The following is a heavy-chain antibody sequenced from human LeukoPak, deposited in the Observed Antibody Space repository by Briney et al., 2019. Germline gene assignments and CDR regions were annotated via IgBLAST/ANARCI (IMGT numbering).Heavy chain of an antibody. CDR1: GFTFSSYG. D-gene: IGHD5-18*01. V-gene: IGHV3-33*01. CDR3: ARDVWRQLGVQVYYYYGMDV. Sequence: GGSLRLSCAASGFTFSSYGMHWVRQAPGKGLEWVAVIWYDGSNKYYADSVKGRFTISRDNSKNTLYLQMNRLRGEDTAVYYCARDVWRQLGVQVYYYYGMDVWGQGTTVTVSS. CDR2: IWYDGSNK. J-gene: IGHJ6*02.